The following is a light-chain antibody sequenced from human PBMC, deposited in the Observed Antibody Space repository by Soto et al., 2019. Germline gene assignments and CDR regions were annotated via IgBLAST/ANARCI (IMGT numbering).Light chain of an antibody. CDR3: AAWDDSLRGVV. CDR2: SND. J-gene: IGLJ3*02. V-gene: IGLV1-47*02. Sequence: QSVLTQPPSASGTPGQRVIISCSGSSSNIETNDIYWHQQVPGSAPKLLIYSNDQRPSGVPDRFSGSKSGTSASLAIIGLRTEDEAHYYCAAWDDSLRGVVFGGGTKLTVL. CDR1: SSNIETND.